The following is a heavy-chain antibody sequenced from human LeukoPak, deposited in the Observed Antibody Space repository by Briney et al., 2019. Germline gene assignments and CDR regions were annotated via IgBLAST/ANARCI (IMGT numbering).Heavy chain of an antibody. V-gene: IGHV3-33*03. Sequence: GRSLTLSCVASHFTFSHFGMHWVRQAPGKGLEWVSVIWNDGSSRYYADSVKGRFTIYRDNSQNTVYLQMNSLRVEDTAVYYCAKDAQRGFDYSNSLEKWGQGTLVIVSS. CDR3: AKDAQRGFDYSNSLEK. CDR1: HFTFSHFG. D-gene: IGHD4-11*01. CDR2: IWNDGSSR. J-gene: IGHJ4*02.